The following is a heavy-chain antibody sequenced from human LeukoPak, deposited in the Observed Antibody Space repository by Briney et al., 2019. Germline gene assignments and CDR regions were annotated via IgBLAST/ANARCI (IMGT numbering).Heavy chain of an antibody. V-gene: IGHV3-21*04. CDR3: AKDQGYGDYVFDY. Sequence: GGSLRLSCAASGFTFSSYSMNWVRQAPGKGLEWVSSISSSSSYIYYADSVKGRFTISRDNAKNSLYLQMNSLRAEDTAVYYCAKDQGYGDYVFDYWGQGTLVTVSS. D-gene: IGHD4-17*01. CDR2: ISSSSSYI. J-gene: IGHJ4*02. CDR1: GFTFSSYS.